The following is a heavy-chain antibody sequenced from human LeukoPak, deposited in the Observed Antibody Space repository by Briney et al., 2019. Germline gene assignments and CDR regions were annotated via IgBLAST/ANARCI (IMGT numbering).Heavy chain of an antibody. CDR3: AKGHSLGGYHYYALDV. Sequence: PGGSLRLSCAASGFTFSTYAFIWVRQAPGKGLEWASAIGASGGTTYYADSVKGRFTISRDNSKNTLYLQMNSLRAEDTALYYCAKGHSLGGYHYYALDVWGQGTTVTVSS. CDR2: IGASGGTT. CDR1: GFTFSTYA. J-gene: IGHJ6*02. D-gene: IGHD2-15*01. V-gene: IGHV3-23*01.